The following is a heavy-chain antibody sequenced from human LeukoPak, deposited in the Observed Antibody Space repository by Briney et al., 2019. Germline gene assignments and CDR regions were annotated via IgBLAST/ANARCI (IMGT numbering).Heavy chain of an antibody. J-gene: IGHJ6*02. CDR1: GGSFSTYY. D-gene: IGHD2-15*01. CDR3: ARVPYCSGGSCNYYYYYGMDV. CDR2: IGHSGNT. V-gene: IGHV4-34*01. Sequence: SDTLSLTCAVFGGSFSTYYWSWIRQPPGKGLEWIGEIGHSGNTNYNPSFRSRVTISVDTSQSQFSLKLSSVTAADTAVYYCARVPYCSGGSCNYYYYYGMDVWGQGTTVTVSS.